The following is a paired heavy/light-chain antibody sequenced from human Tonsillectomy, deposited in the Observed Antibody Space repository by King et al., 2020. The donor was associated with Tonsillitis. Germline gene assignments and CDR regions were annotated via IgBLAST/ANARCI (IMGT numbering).Light chain of an antibody. V-gene: IGKV1-5*03. CDR3: QQYYNSPA. J-gene: IGKJ1*01. CDR2: KAS. Sequence: DIQMTQSPSTLSASVGDRVTITCRASQNISSWLAWYQQKPGKAPNLLIYKASGLESGVPSRFSGSGSGTEFTLTISSLQPDDSATYYCQQYYNSPAFGQGTKVEIK. CDR1: QNISSW.
Heavy chain of an antibody. V-gene: IGHV4-4*02. CDR2: IHHSGST. CDR1: GGSVSSIYW. CDR3: ARGWQWLMSD. J-gene: IGHJ4*02. Sequence: QVQLQESGPGLVKPSGTLSLTCAVSGGSVSSIYWWTWVRQSPGKGLEWIGEIHHSGSTNYNSSLKSRVTMSVDKSRNHFSLIVTSVTAADTAVYYCARGWQWLMSDWGPGTLVTVSS. D-gene: IGHD6-19*01.